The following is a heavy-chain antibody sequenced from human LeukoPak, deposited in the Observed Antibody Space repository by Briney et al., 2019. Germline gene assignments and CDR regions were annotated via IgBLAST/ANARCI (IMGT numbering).Heavy chain of an antibody. CDR1: GRSFSGYY. CDR2: INHSGST. Sequence: SETLSLTCAVYGRSFSGYYWSWIRQPPGKGLEWIGEINHSGSTNYNPSLKSRVTISVDTSKNQFSLKLSSVTAADTAVYYCARGRYVTTRGGAAAGFLDYWGQGTLVTVST. V-gene: IGHV4-34*01. CDR3: ARGRYVTTRGGAAAGFLDY. J-gene: IGHJ4*02. D-gene: IGHD6-13*01.